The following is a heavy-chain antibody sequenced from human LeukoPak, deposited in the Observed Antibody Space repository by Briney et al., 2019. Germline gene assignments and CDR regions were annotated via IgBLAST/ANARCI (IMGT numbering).Heavy chain of an antibody. CDR2: IYYSGST. CDR1: GGSISSHY. D-gene: IGHD6-19*01. CDR3: ASSRGSSGWYVFDY. J-gene: IGHJ4*02. Sequence: PSETLSLTCTVSGGSISSHYWSWIRQPPGKGLEWIGYIYYSGSTNYNPSLKSRVIISVDTSKNQFSLKLSSVTAADTAVYYCASSRGSSGWYVFDYWGQGTLVTVSS. V-gene: IGHV4-59*11.